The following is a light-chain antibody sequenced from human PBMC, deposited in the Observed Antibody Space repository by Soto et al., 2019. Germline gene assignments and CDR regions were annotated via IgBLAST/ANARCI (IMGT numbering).Light chain of an antibody. V-gene: IGKV1-5*01. CDR3: QQRAIWRGVT. CDR1: HSIINW. J-gene: IGKJ3*01. CDR2: DAX. Sequence: DIQMTQSPSSLASSVGDSVTINXRASHSIINWMAWYQQRTGKXTKLFXXDAXTLQSGVASRFSGSGSGTEFTLTISSLEPEDFAVYYCQQRAIWRGVTFGPGTKVDI.